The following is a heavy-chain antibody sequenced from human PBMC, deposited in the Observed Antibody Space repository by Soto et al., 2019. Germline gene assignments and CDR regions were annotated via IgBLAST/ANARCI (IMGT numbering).Heavy chain of an antibody. CDR2: IWYDGSNK. J-gene: IGHJ3*02. D-gene: IGHD3-9*01. CDR3: ARGEDILTGWGTAFDI. V-gene: IGHV3-33*01. Sequence: HPGGSLRLSCAASGFTFSSYGMHWVRQAPGKGLEWVAVIWYDGSNKYYADSVKGRFTISRDNSKNTLYLQMNSLRAEDTAVYYCARGEDILTGWGTAFDIWGQGTMVTVSS. CDR1: GFTFSSYG.